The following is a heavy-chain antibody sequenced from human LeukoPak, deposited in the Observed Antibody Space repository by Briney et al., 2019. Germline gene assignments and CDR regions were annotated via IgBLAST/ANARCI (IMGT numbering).Heavy chain of an antibody. CDR2: LYLSRTT. CDR3: VRHDGRGGATMGSLDS. CDR1: GGSFSGYY. V-gene: IGHV4-39*01. Sequence: SETLSLICAVCGGSFSGYYWSWFRQSPGKGLEWIGSLYLSRTTYYNPSLNSRVTISVDTSKNQFSLQLNSVTAAGTAVYYCVRHDGRGGATMGSLDSWGQGSLVTVSS. D-gene: IGHD5-12*01. J-gene: IGHJ4*02.